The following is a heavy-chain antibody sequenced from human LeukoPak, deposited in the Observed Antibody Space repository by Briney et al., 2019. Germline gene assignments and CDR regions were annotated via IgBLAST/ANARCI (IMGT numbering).Heavy chain of an antibody. CDR1: GYTFTSYG. D-gene: IGHD1-14*01. CDR2: ISTYNGNT. Sequence: ASVRVSCKASGYTFTSYGISWVRQAPGQGLEWMGWISTYNGNTNYAQEVQGRVTMTTDTSTNTAYMELRNLRSDDTAVYYCARGTRDLWGQGTLVTVSS. V-gene: IGHV1-18*01. J-gene: IGHJ5*02. CDR3: ARGTRDL.